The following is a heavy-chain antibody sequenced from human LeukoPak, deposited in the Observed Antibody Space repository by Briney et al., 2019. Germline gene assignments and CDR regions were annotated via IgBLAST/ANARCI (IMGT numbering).Heavy chain of an antibody. Sequence: PGGSLRLSCSPSGFTFSIYGMHCVRHARGEGLEYVSAISRNGCSTYYADPVKGGFTISRDNSKNTLYLQMTSLRAEDTAVYYCVKSPHSRYESFSYYWGQRTLVTVSS. V-gene: IGHV3-64D*06. J-gene: IGHJ4*02. D-gene: IGHD5-12*01. CDR1: GFTFSIYG. CDR2: ISRNGCST. CDR3: VKSPHSRYESFSYY.